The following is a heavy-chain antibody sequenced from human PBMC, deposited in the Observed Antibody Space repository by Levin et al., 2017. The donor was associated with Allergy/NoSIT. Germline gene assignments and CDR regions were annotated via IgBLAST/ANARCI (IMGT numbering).Heavy chain of an antibody. CDR3: ASLVMTTVIFDAFDI. J-gene: IGHJ3*02. CDR2: INPNSGGT. D-gene: IGHD4-17*01. CDR1: GYTFTGYY. V-gene: IGHV1-2*02. Sequence: GASVKVSCKASGYTFTGYYMHWVRQAPGQGLEWMGWINPNSGGTNYAQKFQGRVTMTRDTSISTAYMELSRLRSDDTAVYYCASLVMTTVIFDAFDIWGQGTMVTVSS.